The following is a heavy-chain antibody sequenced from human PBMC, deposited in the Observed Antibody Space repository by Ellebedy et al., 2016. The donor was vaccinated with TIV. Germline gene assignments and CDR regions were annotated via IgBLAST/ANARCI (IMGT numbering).Heavy chain of an antibody. V-gene: IGHV4-39*07. J-gene: IGHJ2*01. D-gene: IGHD3-3*01. CDR1: GASISTSDYY. CDR3: ARQLTIFGVVIIKYWYFDL. CDR2: IYYSGNT. Sequence: MPSETLSLTCTVSGASISTSDYYWGWVRQPPGKGLELIGNIYYSGNTYYNPSLESRVTISLDTSKGQFSLKLSSVTAADTAVYYCARQLTIFGVVIIKYWYFDLWGRGTLVTVSS.